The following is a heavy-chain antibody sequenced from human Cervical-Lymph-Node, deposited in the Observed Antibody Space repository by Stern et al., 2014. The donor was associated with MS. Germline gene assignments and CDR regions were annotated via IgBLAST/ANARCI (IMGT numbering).Heavy chain of an antibody. D-gene: IGHD1-26*01. V-gene: IGHV7-4-1*02. Sequence: QVQLVESGSELKKPGASVKVSCTASGYTFTHYGINWVRQAPGQGLEWMGWISTNNGIPTYAHAFTGRFFFSFDAPVSPAYLHISNLKADDTAIYYCARLRVGNITRDYWGPGTLVTVSS. CDR3: ARLRVGNITRDY. CDR1: GYTFTHYG. CDR2: ISTNNGIP. J-gene: IGHJ4*02.